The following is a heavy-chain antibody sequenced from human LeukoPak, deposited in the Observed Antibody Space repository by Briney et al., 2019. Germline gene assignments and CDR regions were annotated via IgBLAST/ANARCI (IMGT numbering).Heavy chain of an antibody. CDR1: GGSISSSSYY. D-gene: IGHD3-22*01. V-gene: IGHV4-39*01. CDR2: IYYSGST. CDR3: ARHEDDYDSSGYYFPFDY. Sequence: PSETLSLTCTVSGGSISSSSYYWGWIRQPPGKGLEWIGSIYYSGSTYYNPSLKSRVTISVDTSKNQFSLKLSSVTAADTAMYYCARHEDDYDSSGYYFPFDYWGQGTLVTVSS. J-gene: IGHJ4*02.